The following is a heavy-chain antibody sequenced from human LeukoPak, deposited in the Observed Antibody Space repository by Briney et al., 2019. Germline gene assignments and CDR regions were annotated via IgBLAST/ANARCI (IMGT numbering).Heavy chain of an antibody. CDR2: INHSGST. V-gene: IGHV4-34*01. CDR3: ARSNFHYWYFDL. D-gene: IGHD4/OR15-4a*01. CDR1: GFTFSSYA. Sequence: GSLRLSCAASGFTFSSYAMSWIRQPPGKGLEWIGEINHSGSTNYNPSLKSRVTISVDTSKNQFSLKLSSVTAADTAVYYCARSNFHYWYFDLWGRGTLVTVSS. J-gene: IGHJ2*01.